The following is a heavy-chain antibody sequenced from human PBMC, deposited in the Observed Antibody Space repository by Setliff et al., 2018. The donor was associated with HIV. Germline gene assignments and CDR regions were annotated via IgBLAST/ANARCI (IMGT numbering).Heavy chain of an antibody. D-gene: IGHD3-22*01. CDR1: GGSASNSRYY. V-gene: IGHV4-39*01. Sequence: SETLSLTCTVSGGSASNSRYYWAWIRQPPGKGLEYIGSIHYNEKAYYNPSLKSRVTISIDTSKNQFSLNLTSVTAADTAVYYCASRVYYYDSNNFLREEGFDPWGQGTLVTVS. CDR3: ASRVYYYDSNNFLREEGFDP. CDR2: IHYNEKA. J-gene: IGHJ5*02.